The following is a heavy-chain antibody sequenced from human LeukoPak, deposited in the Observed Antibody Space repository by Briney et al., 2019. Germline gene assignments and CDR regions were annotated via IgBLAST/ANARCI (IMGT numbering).Heavy chain of an antibody. V-gene: IGHV3-23*01. Sequence: GGSLRLPCSASGFTFGSYAMTWVRQAPGKGLEWVSSISGAGGTTHYADSVKGRFTISRDNSENTLFLQMHSLRVDDTAVYYCAKIRLAVSGTTFESWGQGTLVTVSS. J-gene: IGHJ4*02. CDR1: GFTFGSYA. CDR3: AKIRLAVSGTTFES. CDR2: ISGAGGTT. D-gene: IGHD1/OR15-1a*01.